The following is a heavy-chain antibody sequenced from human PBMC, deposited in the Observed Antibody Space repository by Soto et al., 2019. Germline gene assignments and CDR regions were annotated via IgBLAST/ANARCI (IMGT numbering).Heavy chain of an antibody. CDR1: GFTFSSYA. V-gene: IGHV3-23*01. D-gene: IGHD2-2*01. J-gene: IGHJ3*02. CDR3: AKDLGRRYCSSTSCYALGAFDI. Sequence: GGSLRLSCAASGFTFSSYAMSWVRQAPGKGLEWVSAISGGGGSTYYADSVKGRFTISRDNSKNTLYLQMNSLRAEDTAVYYCAKDLGRRYCSSTSCYALGAFDIWGQGTMVTVSS. CDR2: ISGGGGST.